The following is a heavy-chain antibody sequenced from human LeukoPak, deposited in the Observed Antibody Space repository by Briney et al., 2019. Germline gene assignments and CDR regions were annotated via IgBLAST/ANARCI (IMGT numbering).Heavy chain of an antibody. J-gene: IGHJ5*02. CDR3: ARDSIAVAGSGRSWFDP. CDR1: GGTFISYA. Sequence: SVKVSCKASGGTFISYAISWVRQAPGQGLEWMGRIIPILGIANYAQKFQGRVTITADKSTSTVYMELSSLRSEDTAVYYCARDSIAVAGSGRSWFDPWGQGTLVTVSS. CDR2: IIPILGIA. D-gene: IGHD6-19*01. V-gene: IGHV1-69*04.